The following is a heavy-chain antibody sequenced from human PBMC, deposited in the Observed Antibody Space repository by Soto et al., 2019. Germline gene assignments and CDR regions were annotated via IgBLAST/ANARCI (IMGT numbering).Heavy chain of an antibody. Sequence: GGSLRLSCAASGFTFSSYGMHWVRQAPGKGLEWVAVIWYDGSNKYYADSVKGRFTISRDNSKNTLYLQMNSLRAEDTAVYYCAREFVVVLPYYYYMDVWGKGTTVTVSS. CDR2: IWYDGSNK. CDR3: AREFVVVLPYYYYMDV. D-gene: IGHD2-2*01. J-gene: IGHJ6*03. V-gene: IGHV3-33*01. CDR1: GFTFSSYG.